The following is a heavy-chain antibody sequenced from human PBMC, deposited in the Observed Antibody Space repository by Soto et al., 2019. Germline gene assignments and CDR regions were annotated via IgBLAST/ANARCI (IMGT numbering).Heavy chain of an antibody. D-gene: IGHD1-1*01. CDR3: ARGQRQLPAVAMDY. CDR1: GFTFSSYS. V-gene: IGHV3-21*01. Sequence: GGSLRLSCAASGFTFSSYSMNWVRQAPGKGLEWVSSISSSSSYIYYADSVKGRFTISRDNAKNSLYLQMNSLRAEDTAVYYCARGQRQLPAVAMDYWGQGTLVTVSS. J-gene: IGHJ4*02. CDR2: ISSSSSYI.